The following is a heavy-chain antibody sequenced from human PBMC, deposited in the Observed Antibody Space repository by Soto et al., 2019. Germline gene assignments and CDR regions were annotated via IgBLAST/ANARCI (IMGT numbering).Heavy chain of an antibody. V-gene: IGHV1-8*01. Sequence: QEQLVQSGAEVKKPGASVKVSCKTSGYTFTDYDINWVRQATGQGLEWIGWMNPNSGETGYAQKFQGRVTMTRSASLSTAYLELSSLRXXDTXXXXXXRVAVAARPRWYNWFDPWGQGTLVTVSS. CDR3: XRVAVAARPRWYNWFDP. D-gene: IGHD2-15*01. CDR2: MNPNSGET. J-gene: IGHJ5*02. CDR1: GYTFTDYD.